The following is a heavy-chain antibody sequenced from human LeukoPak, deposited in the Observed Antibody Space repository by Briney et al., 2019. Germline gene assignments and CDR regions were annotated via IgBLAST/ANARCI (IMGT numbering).Heavy chain of an antibody. V-gene: IGHV1-18*01. CDR2: ISSHSGNT. CDR1: GYTFTNYG. D-gene: IGHD3-10*01. J-gene: IGHJ2*01. CDR3: ARGQLDWFFDF. Sequence: ASVKVSCKASGYTFTNYGISWVRQAPGQGLEWMGWISSHSGNTNYAQKLQDRVTMTTDTSTTTAFMELRSLRSDDTAVYYCARGQLDWFFDFWGHGTLVTVSS.